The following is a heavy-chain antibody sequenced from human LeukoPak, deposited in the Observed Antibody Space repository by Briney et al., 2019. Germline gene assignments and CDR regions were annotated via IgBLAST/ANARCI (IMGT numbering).Heavy chain of an antibody. Sequence: GGSLRLSCAAAGFTFTSYGMHWVRQAPDKGLGWVAVIWYDGSNKYCADSVKGRFTISRDNSKNTLYLQMNSLRAEDTAVYYCARHALTDAFDIWGQGTMVTVSS. D-gene: IGHD2-2*01. V-gene: IGHV3-33*01. CDR1: GFTFTSYG. CDR2: IWYDGSNK. J-gene: IGHJ3*02. CDR3: ARHALTDAFDI.